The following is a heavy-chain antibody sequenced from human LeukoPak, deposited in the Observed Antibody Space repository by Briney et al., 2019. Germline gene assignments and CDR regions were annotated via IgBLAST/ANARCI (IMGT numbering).Heavy chain of an antibody. CDR1: RHSFHSQW. Sequence: GESLKISCKGPRHSFHSQWIGWVRQMPGKGLEWMGIIYPDDSDTRYSASFQGQVTISADKSISTALQWNSLEASDSAIYYCARRGDSDFRIDWGQGTLVTVSP. CDR2: IYPDDSDT. J-gene: IGHJ4*02. CDR3: ARRGDSDFRID. D-gene: IGHD2-21*02. V-gene: IGHV5-51*01.